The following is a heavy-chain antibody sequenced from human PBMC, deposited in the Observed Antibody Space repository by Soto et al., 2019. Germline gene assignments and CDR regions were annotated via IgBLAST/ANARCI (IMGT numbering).Heavy chain of an antibody. V-gene: IGHV1-3*01. Sequence: ALVKVSCKASGYTFTSYAMHWVRQAPGQRLEWMGWINAGNGNTKYSQKFQGRVTITRDTSASTAYMELSSLRSEDTAVYYCARDGPYYGDSEVFDYCGQGTLVTLSS. CDR3: ARDGPYYGDSEVFDY. CDR2: INAGNGNT. CDR1: GYTFTSYA. D-gene: IGHD4-17*01. J-gene: IGHJ4*02.